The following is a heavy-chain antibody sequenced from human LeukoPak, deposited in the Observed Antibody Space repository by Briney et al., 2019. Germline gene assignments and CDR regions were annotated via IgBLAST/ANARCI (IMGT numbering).Heavy chain of an antibody. CDR3: ARGKKITMVRGVPNYYYYMDV. CDR2: IYYSGST. V-gene: IGHV4-59*12. J-gene: IGHJ6*03. CDR1: GGSISSYY. Sequence: SETLSLTCTVSGGSISSYYWSWIRQPPGKGLEWIGYIYYSGSTNYNPSLKSRVTMSVDTSKNQFSLKLSSVTAADTAVYYCARGKKITMVRGVPNYYYYMDVWGKGTTVTISS. D-gene: IGHD3-10*01.